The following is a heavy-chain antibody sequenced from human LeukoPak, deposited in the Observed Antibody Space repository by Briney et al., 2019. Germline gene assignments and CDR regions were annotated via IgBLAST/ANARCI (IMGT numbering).Heavy chain of an antibody. CDR2: IYYSGST. J-gene: IGHJ6*02. CDR3: ARDRCGGDCYAHYYGMDV. CDR1: GGSISSSSYY. D-gene: IGHD2-21*02. Sequence: PSETLSLTCTVSGGSISSSSYYWGWIRQPPGKGLEWIGSIYYSGSTYYNPSPKSRVTISVDTSKNQFSLKLSSVTAADTAVYYCARDRCGGDCYAHYYGMDVWGQGTTVTVSS. V-gene: IGHV4-39*07.